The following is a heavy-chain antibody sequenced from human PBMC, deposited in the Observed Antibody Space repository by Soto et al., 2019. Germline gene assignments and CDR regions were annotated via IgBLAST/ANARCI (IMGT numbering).Heavy chain of an antibody. D-gene: IGHD3-3*01. CDR1: AGSVSSGRYF. V-gene: IGHV4-61*01. J-gene: IGHJ4*02. CDR3: ARQVVRFLEWLPDYFDY. Sequence: SETLSLTCTVSAGSVSSGRYFWSWIRQPPGMGLEWIGYISNSGGTNYNPSLKSRVTISVDTSKNQFSLKLSSVTAADTAVYYCARQVVRFLEWLPDYFDYWGQGTLVTVSS. CDR2: ISNSGGT.